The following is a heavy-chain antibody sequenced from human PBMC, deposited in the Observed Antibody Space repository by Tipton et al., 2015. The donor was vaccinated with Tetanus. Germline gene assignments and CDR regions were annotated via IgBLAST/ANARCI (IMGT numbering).Heavy chain of an antibody. D-gene: IGHD3-9*01. J-gene: IGHJ2*01. CDR3: ARDGARDLNFDWLAPSWYFAL. CDR1: GFTFSSYA. V-gene: IGHV3-30-3*01. CDR2: ISYDGSNK. Sequence: SLRLSCAASGFTFSSYAMHWVRQAPGKGLEWVAVISYDGSNKYYADSVKGRFTISRDNSKNTLYLQMNSLRAEDTAVYYCARDGARDLNFDWLAPSWYFALWGRGTLVTVSS.